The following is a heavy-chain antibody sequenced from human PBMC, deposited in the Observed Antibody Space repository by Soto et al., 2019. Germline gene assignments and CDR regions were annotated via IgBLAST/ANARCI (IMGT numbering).Heavy chain of an antibody. CDR1: GGSVSSGGDY. D-gene: IGHD5-18*01. V-gene: IGHV4-30-4*01. CDR2: ISGSGST. J-gene: IGHJ4*02. Sequence: SETLSLTCTVSGGSVSSGGDYWSWIRQSPGKGLEWIGYISGSGSTGYNPSLKNRLTMSVDRSKNQFTLRLTSVTAADTAVYFCATESGSTYGYFDYWGQGTQVTVSS. CDR3: ATESGSTYGYFDY.